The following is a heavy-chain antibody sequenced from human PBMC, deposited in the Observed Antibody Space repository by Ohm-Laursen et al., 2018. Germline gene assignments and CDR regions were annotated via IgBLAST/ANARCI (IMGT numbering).Heavy chain of an antibody. CDR1: GFTFSSYE. Sequence: SLRLSCSASGFTFSSYEMNWVRQAPGKGLEWVSYISSSGSTIYYADSVKGRFTISRDNAKNSLYLQMNSLRAEDTAVYYCARRSSWHDYWGQGTLVTVSS. CDR3: ARRSSWHDY. V-gene: IGHV3-48*03. J-gene: IGHJ4*02. D-gene: IGHD6-13*01. CDR2: ISSSGSTI.